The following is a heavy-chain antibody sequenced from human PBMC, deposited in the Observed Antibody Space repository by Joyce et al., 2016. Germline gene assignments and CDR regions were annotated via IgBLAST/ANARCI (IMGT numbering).Heavy chain of an antibody. V-gene: IGHV1-46*01. D-gene: IGHD6-19*01. CDR1: GYTLTDYH. CDR3: ARDRGIAVTGPYLEDNWFDF. CDR2: ISPSDGST. J-gene: IGHJ5*01. Sequence: QLHLVQSGAEVKKPGASVKVSCKASGYTLTDYHMNWVRQAPGLGLEWIGVISPSDGSTLDAQRVQGRVTMTSDTSTSTVYLEVNSLGSEETAMYYCARDRGIAVTGPYLEDNWFDFWGQGALVTVSS.